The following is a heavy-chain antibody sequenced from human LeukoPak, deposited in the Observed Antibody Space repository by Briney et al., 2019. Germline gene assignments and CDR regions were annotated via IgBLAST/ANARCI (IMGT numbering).Heavy chain of an antibody. V-gene: IGHV4-34*01. D-gene: IGHD5-24*01. CDR3: ARAREMATIKDY. Sequence: SETLSLTCAVYGGSFSGYYWSWIRQPPGKGLEWIGEINHSGSTNYNPSLKSRVTISVDTSKNQFSLRLSSVTAADTAVYYCARAREMATIKDYWGQGTLVTVSS. CDR1: GGSFSGYY. CDR2: INHSGST. J-gene: IGHJ4*02.